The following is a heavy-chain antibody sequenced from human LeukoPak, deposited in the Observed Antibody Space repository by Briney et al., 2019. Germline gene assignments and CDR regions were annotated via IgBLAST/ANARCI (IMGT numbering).Heavy chain of an antibody. Sequence: KTSETLSLTCTVSGGSISSYYWSWIRQPPGKGLEWIGYIYYSGSTNYNPSLKSRVTISVDTSKNQFSLKLSSVTAADTAVYYCARGRQGDYGGPDAEEGAFDVWGQGTMVTVSS. J-gene: IGHJ3*01. CDR3: ARGRQGDYGGPDAEEGAFDV. CDR1: GGSISSYY. CDR2: IYYSGST. D-gene: IGHD4-23*01. V-gene: IGHV4-59*01.